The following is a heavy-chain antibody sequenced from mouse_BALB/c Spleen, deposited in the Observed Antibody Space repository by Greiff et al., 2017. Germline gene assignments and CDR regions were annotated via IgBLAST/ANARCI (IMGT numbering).Heavy chain of an antibody. CDR2: ISYSGST. V-gene: IGHV3-8*02. J-gene: IGHJ1*01. D-gene: IGHD1-1*01. Sequence: EVQVVESGPSLVKPSQTLSLTCSVTGDSITSGYWNWIRKFPGNKLEYMGYISYSGSTYYNPSLKSRISITRDTSKNQSYLRLNSVITEDTATYFSARVTYFNSIRYFDVWGAGGTVTVSS. CDR3: ARVTYFNSIRYFDV. CDR1: GDSITSGY.